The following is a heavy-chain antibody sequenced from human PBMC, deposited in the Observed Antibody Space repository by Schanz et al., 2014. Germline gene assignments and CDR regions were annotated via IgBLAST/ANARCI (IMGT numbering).Heavy chain of an antibody. CDR1: GYTFNNHG. Sequence: QVQLVQSGGEVKKPGDSVKVSCKASGYTFNNHGISWVRQAPGQGLEWMGWISVYHGHTNYAEKVHGRVTMTTDTSTSTAYMELRSLISDDTAVYYCVRDAGWAFGDYHGMDVWGQGTSVTVS. D-gene: IGHD3-10*01. CDR2: ISVYHGHT. J-gene: IGHJ6*02. CDR3: VRDAGWAFGDYHGMDV. V-gene: IGHV1-18*01.